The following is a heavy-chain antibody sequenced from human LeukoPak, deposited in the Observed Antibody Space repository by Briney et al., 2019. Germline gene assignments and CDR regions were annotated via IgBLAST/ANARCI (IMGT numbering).Heavy chain of an antibody. CDR2: IYYSGST. Sequence: SETLSLTCTVSGGSISSGDYYWSWIRQPPGKGLEWIGYIYYSGSTYYNPSLKSRVTISVDTSKNQFSLKLSSVTAADTAVYYCARRYSSREDLDYWGQGTLVTVSS. J-gene: IGHJ4*02. CDR1: GGSISSGDYY. D-gene: IGHD6-13*01. CDR3: ARRYSSREDLDY. V-gene: IGHV4-30-4*01.